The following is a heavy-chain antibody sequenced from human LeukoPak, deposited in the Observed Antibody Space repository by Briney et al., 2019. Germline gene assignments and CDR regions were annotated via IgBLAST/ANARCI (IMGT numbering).Heavy chain of an antibody. V-gene: IGHV5-51*01. CDR1: GNSFTSNW. J-gene: IGHJ3*01. CDR2: IYPGDSDT. Sequence: GESLKISCKASGNSFTSNWIDWVRQMPGKGLEWMGIIYPGDSDTRYSPSFQGQVTISVDKSITTAYLQWSSLKASDTAMYYCTRPPFTWGQGTMVTVSS. CDR3: TRPPFT.